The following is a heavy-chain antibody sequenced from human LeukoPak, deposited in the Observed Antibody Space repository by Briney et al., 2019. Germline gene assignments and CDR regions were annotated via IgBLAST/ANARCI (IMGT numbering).Heavy chain of an antibody. CDR2: IKSKTDGGTT. Sequence: KSGGSLRLSCAASGFTFSNAWMSWVRQAPGKGLEWVGRIKSKTDGGTTDYAAPVKGRFTISRDDSKNTLYLQMNSLKTEDTAVYYCTTNSEVLWFGELLNWFDPWGQGTLVTVSS. D-gene: IGHD3-10*01. J-gene: IGHJ5*02. V-gene: IGHV3-15*01. CDR3: TTNSEVLWFGELLNWFDP. CDR1: GFTFSNAW.